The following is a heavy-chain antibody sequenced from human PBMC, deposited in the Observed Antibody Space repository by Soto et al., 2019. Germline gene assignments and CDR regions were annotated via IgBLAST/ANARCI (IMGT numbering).Heavy chain of an antibody. CDR2: IGGGSLNI. CDR3: ANPSQGWLQYFH. Sequence: EVQLLESGGGLVQPGGSLRLSCVTSGFTFSTYAMNWVRQAPGKGLEWVSAIGGGSLNIYYADSVKGRFTISRDNSKNTRYLKINSVRAEDTAIYYCANPSQGWLQYFHWGQGTLVTVSS. D-gene: IGHD2-2*02. CDR1: GFTFSTYA. J-gene: IGHJ4*02. V-gene: IGHV3-23*01.